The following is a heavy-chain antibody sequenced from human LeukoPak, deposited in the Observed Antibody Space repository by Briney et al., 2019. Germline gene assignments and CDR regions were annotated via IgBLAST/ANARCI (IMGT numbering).Heavy chain of an antibody. D-gene: IGHD4-17*01. J-gene: IGHJ4*02. V-gene: IGHV4-39*01. CDR1: GGSISSTRYY. CDR3: ARTPLYGDED. CDR2: IYYSVST. Sequence: SETLSLTCSVSGGSISSTRYYWGWIRQPPGKGLEWIGSIYYSVSTYYNPSLKSRVTISVDTSNNQFSLKLRSVTAADTAVYYCARTPLYGDEDWGQGTLVTVSS.